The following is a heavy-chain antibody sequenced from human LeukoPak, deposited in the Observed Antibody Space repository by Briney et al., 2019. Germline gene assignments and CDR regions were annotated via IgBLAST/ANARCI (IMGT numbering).Heavy chain of an antibody. CDR3: ARELIGTYYDRSLDY. D-gene: IGHD1-26*01. J-gene: IGHJ4*02. CDR2: LNPNSGGT. Sequence: GASVKVSCKASGYTFTDYFVHWVRQAPGQGLEWMGWLNPNSGGTNYAQRFHGRVTMTRDTSISTAYMELGRLTSDDTAVYFCARELIGTYYDRSLDYWGQGTLVTVSS. CDR1: GYTFTDYF. V-gene: IGHV1-2*02.